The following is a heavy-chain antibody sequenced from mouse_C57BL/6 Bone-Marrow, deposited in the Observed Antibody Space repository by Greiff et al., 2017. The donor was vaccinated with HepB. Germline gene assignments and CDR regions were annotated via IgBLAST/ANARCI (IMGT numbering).Heavy chain of an antibody. V-gene: IGHV1-81*01. CDR1: GCTFTSYG. CDR3: ARSLITTAFDY. J-gene: IGHJ2*01. D-gene: IGHD1-2*01. CDR2: IYPRSGNT. Sequence: VQLQQSGAELARPGASVKLSCKASGCTFTSYGISWVKQRTGQGLEWIGEIYPRSGNTYYNEKFKGKATLTADKSSSTAYMELRSLTSEDSAVYFCARSLITTAFDYWGQGTTLTVSS.